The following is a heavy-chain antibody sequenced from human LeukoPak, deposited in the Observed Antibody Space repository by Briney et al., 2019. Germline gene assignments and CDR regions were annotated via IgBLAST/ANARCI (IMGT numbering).Heavy chain of an antibody. CDR1: GYTFTSYY. J-gene: IGHJ4*02. CDR2: INPSGGST. CDR3: ARASRVAAGL. Sequence: ASVKVSCKACGYTFTSYYMHWVRQAPGQGLEWMGIINPSGGSTSYAQKFQGRVTMTRDTSKNQFSLKLSSVTAADTAVYYCARASRVAAGLWGQGTLVTVSS. V-gene: IGHV1-46*01. D-gene: IGHD6-13*01.